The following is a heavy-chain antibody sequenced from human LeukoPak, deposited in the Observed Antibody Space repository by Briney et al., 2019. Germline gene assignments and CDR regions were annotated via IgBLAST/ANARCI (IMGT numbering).Heavy chain of an antibody. J-gene: IGHJ3*02. CDR3: ARSLYGSGSYYRGDAFDS. V-gene: IGHV1-8*01. CDR1: GYTFTSYD. CDR2: MNSKSGNT. D-gene: IGHD3-10*01. Sequence: ASLKVSCKASGYTFTSYDNNWGRQGTGQGPEWVGRMNSKSGNTGYAQKYQGRVTMTRKTSISTAYMELSSLRSEDTAVYYCARSLYGSGSYYRGDAFDSLGEGGMVSVS.